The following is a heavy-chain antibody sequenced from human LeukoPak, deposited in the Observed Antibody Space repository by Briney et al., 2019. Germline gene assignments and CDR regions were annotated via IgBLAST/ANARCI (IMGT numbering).Heavy chain of an antibody. CDR3: AREDRYCSSTSCYTWDY. V-gene: IGHV4-39*07. D-gene: IGHD2-2*02. CDR2: IYYGGST. CDR1: GGSLSSSSYY. Sequence: PSETLSLTCTVSGGSLSSSSYYWRWIRQPPGKGPEWIGSIYYGGSTYSNPSRKSRLPISVDTSKNQISLKLSSVTAADTAVYYWAREDRYCSSTSCYTWDYWGQGTLLTVSS. J-gene: IGHJ4*02.